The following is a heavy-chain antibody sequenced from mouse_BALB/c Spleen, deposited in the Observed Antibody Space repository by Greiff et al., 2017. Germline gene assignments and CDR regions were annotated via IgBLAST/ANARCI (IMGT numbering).Heavy chain of an antibody. V-gene: IGHV3-2*02. J-gene: IGHJ3*01. CDR3: ARGYYGNYGFAY. D-gene: IGHD2-1*01. Sequence: DVKLVESGPGLVKPSQSLSLTCTVTGYSITSDYAWNWIRQFPGNKLEWMGYISYSGSTSYNPSLKSRISITRDTSKNQFFLQLNSVTTEDTATYYCARGYYGNYGFAYWGQGTLVTVSA. CDR1: GYSITSDYA. CDR2: ISYSGST.